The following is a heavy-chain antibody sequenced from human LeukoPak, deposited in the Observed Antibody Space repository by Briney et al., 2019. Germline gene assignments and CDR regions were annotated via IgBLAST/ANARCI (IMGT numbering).Heavy chain of an antibody. CDR1: GFTFSSYS. Sequence: PGGSLRLSCAASGFTFSSYSMNWVRQAPGKGLEWVSSISSSSSYIYYADSVKGRFTISRDNAKNSLYLQMNSLRAEDTAVYYCARHTPRLLWFGETISFDYWGQGTLVTVSS. V-gene: IGHV3-21*01. D-gene: IGHD3-10*01. CDR3: ARHTPRLLWFGETISFDY. CDR2: ISSSSSYI. J-gene: IGHJ4*02.